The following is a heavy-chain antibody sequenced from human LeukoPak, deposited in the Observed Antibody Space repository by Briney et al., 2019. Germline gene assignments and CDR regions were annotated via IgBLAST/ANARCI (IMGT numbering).Heavy chain of an antibody. Sequence: GSLRLSCAASGFTFSSYGMHWVRQAPGKGLEWVAVISYDGSNKYYADSVKGRFTISRDNSKNTLYLQMNSLSAEDTAVYYCARFGDYDFWSGYSVDYWGQGTLVTVSS. CDR3: ARFGDYDFWSGYSVDY. J-gene: IGHJ4*02. D-gene: IGHD3-3*01. V-gene: IGHV3-30*03. CDR1: GFTFSSYG. CDR2: ISYDGSNK.